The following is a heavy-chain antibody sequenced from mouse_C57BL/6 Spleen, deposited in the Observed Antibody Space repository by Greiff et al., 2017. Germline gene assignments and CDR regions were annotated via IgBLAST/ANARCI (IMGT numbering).Heavy chain of an antibody. V-gene: IGHV1-55*01. Sequence: VQLQQPGAELVKPGASVKMSCKASGYTFTSYWITWVKQRPGQGLEWIGDIYPGSGSTNYNEKFKSKATLTVDTSSSTAYMQLSSLTSEDSAVYYCARENYYGSSHWYFDVWGTGTTVTVSS. CDR3: ARENYYGSSHWYFDV. CDR1: GYTFTSYW. D-gene: IGHD1-1*01. J-gene: IGHJ1*03. CDR2: IYPGSGST.